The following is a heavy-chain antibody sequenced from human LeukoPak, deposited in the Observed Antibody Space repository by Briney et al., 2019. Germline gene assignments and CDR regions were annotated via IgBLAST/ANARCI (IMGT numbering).Heavy chain of an antibody. CDR3: AAASMIQDYYYYYYMDV. CDR2: ISAYNGNT. Sequence: ASVKVSCKASGYTFTSYGISWVRQAPGQGLEWMGWISAYNGNTNYAQKLQGRVTMTTDTSTSTAYMELSSLRSEDTAVYYCAAASMIQDYYYYYYMDVWGKGTTVTVSS. CDR1: GYTFTSYG. V-gene: IGHV1-18*01. D-gene: IGHD2-2*01. J-gene: IGHJ6*03.